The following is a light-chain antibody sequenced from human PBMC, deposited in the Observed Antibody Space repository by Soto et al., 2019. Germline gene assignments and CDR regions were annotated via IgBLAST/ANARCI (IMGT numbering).Light chain of an antibody. CDR1: GAGYD. Sequence: QLVLTQPPSVSGAPRQRVTISCIGAGYDVHWNQQLPGTAPKVLIYGNNNRPSGVPDRFSGSKSGTSASLAITGLQAEDEADYDCQSYESSLSGWVFGGGTKLTVL. CDR2: GNN. CDR3: QSYESSLSGWV. V-gene: IGLV1-40*01. J-gene: IGLJ3*02.